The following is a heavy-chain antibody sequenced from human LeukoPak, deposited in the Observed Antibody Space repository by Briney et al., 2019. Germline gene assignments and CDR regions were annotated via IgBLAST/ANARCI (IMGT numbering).Heavy chain of an antibody. Sequence: GGSLRLSCAASGFTFRRYSMNWIRQAPGKGLVWVSRINSDGSSTSYADSVKGRFTISRDNAKNTLYLQMNSLRAEDTAVYYCARGYYGDCVGYWGQGTLVTVSS. V-gene: IGHV3-74*01. CDR3: ARGYYGDCVGY. J-gene: IGHJ4*02. D-gene: IGHD4-17*01. CDR1: GFTFRRYS. CDR2: INSDGSST.